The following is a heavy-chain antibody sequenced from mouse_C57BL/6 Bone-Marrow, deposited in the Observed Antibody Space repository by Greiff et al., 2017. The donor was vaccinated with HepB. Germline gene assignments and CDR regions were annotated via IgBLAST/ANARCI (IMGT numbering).Heavy chain of an antibody. V-gene: IGHV1-82*01. D-gene: IGHD1-1*01. CDR3: ARRGYYYGSSWFAY. Sequence: QVQLQQPGAELVKPGASVKISCKASGYAFSSSWMNWVKQRPGKGLEWIGRIYPGDGDTNYNGKFKGKATLTADKSSSTAYMQLSSLTSEDSAVYFCARRGYYYGSSWFAYWGQGTLVTVSA. CDR1: GYAFSSSW. CDR2: IYPGDGDT. J-gene: IGHJ3*01.